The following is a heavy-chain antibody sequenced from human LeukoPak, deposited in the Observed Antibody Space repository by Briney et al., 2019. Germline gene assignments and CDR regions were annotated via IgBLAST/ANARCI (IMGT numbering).Heavy chain of an antibody. CDR1: GFTFSSYW. D-gene: IGHD3-22*01. Sequence: PGGSLRLSCAASGFTFSSYWMSWVRQAPGKGLEWVANIKQDGREKYYVDSVKGRFTISRDNAKNSLYLQMNSLRAEDTAVYYCARAEYDSSGYYWDYWGQGTLVTVSS. CDR3: ARAEYDSSGYYWDY. CDR2: IKQDGREK. J-gene: IGHJ4*02. V-gene: IGHV3-7*03.